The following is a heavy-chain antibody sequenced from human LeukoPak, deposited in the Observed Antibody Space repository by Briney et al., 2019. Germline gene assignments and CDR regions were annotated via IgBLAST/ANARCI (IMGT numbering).Heavy chain of an antibody. D-gene: IGHD6-19*01. Sequence: PGGSLRLSCAASGFTLSSYTMSWVSQAPGKGRVWVSSISGGGGSTYYADSVKGRFTISSDNSMNTLYLKMNSLRAEDTAVYYCAKDPRAVAGRDKQFDPWGQGTLVTVSS. CDR1: GFTLSSYT. CDR2: ISGGGGST. CDR3: AKDPRAVAGRDKQFDP. V-gene: IGHV3-23*01. J-gene: IGHJ5*02.